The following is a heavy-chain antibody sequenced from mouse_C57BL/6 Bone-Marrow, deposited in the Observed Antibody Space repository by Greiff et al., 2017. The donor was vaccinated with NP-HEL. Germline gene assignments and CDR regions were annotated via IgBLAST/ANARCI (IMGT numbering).Heavy chain of an antibody. CDR3: TTLDSSGYLGYAMDY. Sequence: DVKLQESGAELVRPGASVKLSCTASGFNIKDDYMHWVKQRPEQGLEWIGWIDPENGDTEYASKFQGKATITADTSSNTAYLQLSSLTSEDTAVYYCTTLDSSGYLGYAMDYWGQGTSVTVSS. CDR2: IDPENGDT. CDR1: GFNIKDDY. J-gene: IGHJ4*01. D-gene: IGHD3-2*02. V-gene: IGHV14-4*01.